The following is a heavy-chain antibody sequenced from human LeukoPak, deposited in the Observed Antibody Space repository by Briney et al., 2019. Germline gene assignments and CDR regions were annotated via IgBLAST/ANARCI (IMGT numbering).Heavy chain of an antibody. D-gene: IGHD3-22*01. V-gene: IGHV3-53*01. J-gene: IGHJ4*02. CDR3: ARGRLRHYYDSSGYPVR. CDR1: GFTFSSYA. CDR2: IYSGGSA. Sequence: PGGSLRLSCAASGFTFSSYAMSWVRQAPGKGLEWVSVIYSGGSAYYADSVKGRFTISRDNSKNTLYLQMNSLRAEDTAVYYCARGRLRHYYDSSGYPVRWGQGTLVTVSS.